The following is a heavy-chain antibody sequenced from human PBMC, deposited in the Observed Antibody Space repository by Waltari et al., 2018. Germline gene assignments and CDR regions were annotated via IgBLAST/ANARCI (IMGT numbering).Heavy chain of an antibody. CDR1: GFTFSSYW. Sequence: EVQLVESGGGLVQPGGSLRLSCAASGFTFSSYWMHWVRQAPGKGLVWVSRINTDGSRTSYADSVKGRFTISRDNAKNTLYLQMNSLRAEDTAVYYCARDWYSSSNLDYWGQGTLVTVSS. J-gene: IGHJ4*02. D-gene: IGHD6-6*01. CDR3: ARDWYSSSNLDY. CDR2: INTDGSRT. V-gene: IGHV3-74*01.